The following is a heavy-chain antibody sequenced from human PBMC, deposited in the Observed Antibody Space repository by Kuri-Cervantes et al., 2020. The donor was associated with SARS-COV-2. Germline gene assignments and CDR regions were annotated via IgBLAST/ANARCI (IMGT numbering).Heavy chain of an antibody. V-gene: IGHV1-46*01. Sequence: ASVKVSCKASGYTFTSYYMHWVRQAPGQGLEWMGIINPSGGSTGYAQKFQGRVTMTRDTSTSTVYMELSSLRSEDTAVYYCARSWGNWRYMDVWGKGTTVTVSS. CDR2: INPSGGST. CDR1: GYTFTSYY. J-gene: IGHJ6*03. CDR3: ARSWGNWRYMDV. D-gene: IGHD1-1*01.